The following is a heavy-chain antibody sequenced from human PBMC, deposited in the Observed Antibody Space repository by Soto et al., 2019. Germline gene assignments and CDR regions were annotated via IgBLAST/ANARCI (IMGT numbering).Heavy chain of an antibody. D-gene: IGHD2-15*01. Sequence: PGWSLRLSCAASGFTFTDYYMSWIRQAPGKGLEWISCISGSGRTLYYADSVKGRFTISRDNSKNTLYLQMNSLRAEDTAVYYCAKDGPGSFDYWGQGTLGTVSS. CDR2: ISGSGRTL. CDR3: AKDGPGSFDY. V-gene: IGHV3-11*04. CDR1: GFTFTDYY. J-gene: IGHJ4*02.